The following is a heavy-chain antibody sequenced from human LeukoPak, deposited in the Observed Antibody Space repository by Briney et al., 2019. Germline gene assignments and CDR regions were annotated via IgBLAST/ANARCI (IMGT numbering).Heavy chain of an antibody. CDR2: INSDGSST. V-gene: IGHV3-74*01. J-gene: IGHJ4*02. CDR3: ATNYYDSSGYSSIVY. D-gene: IGHD3-22*01. Sequence: PGGSLRLSCAASGFTFSSYWMHWVRQAPGKGLVWVSRINSDGSSTSYADSVKGRFTISRDNSKNTLYLQMNSLRAEDTAVYYCATNYYDSSGYSSIVYWGQGTLVTVSS. CDR1: GFTFSSYW.